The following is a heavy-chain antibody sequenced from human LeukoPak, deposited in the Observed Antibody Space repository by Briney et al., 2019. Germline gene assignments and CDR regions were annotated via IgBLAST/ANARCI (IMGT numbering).Heavy chain of an antibody. CDR3: AKDHSGSYQGDGY. D-gene: IGHD1-26*01. Sequence: GGSLRLSCAASGFTFSSYGMHWVRQAPGKGLGWVAVISYDGSNKYYADSVKGRFTISRDNSKNTLYLQMNSLRAEDTAVYYCAKDHSGSYQGDGYWGQGTLVTVSS. V-gene: IGHV3-30*18. J-gene: IGHJ4*02. CDR2: ISYDGSNK. CDR1: GFTFSSYG.